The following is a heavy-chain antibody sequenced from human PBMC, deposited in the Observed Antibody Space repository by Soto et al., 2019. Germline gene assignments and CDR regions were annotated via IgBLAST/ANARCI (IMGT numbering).Heavy chain of an antibody. CDR1: GFTFSSYA. CDR3: AKDHGGYSSGWYGQEFDY. J-gene: IGHJ4*02. Sequence: EVQLLESGGGLVQPGGSLRLSCAASGFTFSSYAMSWVRQAPGKGLEWVSAISGSGGSTYYADSVKGRFTISRDNSKNTLYLQMNSLRAEDTAVYYCAKDHGGYSSGWYGQEFDYWGQGTLVIVSS. V-gene: IGHV3-23*01. D-gene: IGHD6-19*01. CDR2: ISGSGGST.